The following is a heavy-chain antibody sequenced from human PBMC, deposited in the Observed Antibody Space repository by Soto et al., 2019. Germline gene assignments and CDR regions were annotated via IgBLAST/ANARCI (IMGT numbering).Heavy chain of an antibody. Sequence: GGSLRLSCAASGFMFSGYAMTWVRQAPGRGLEWVSSISGGGGATYHADSVGGRFTISRDNSKNTLYLEMNSLRAEDTSIYYCARLSLLITFGGPIDNWGQGALVTVSS. J-gene: IGHJ4*02. V-gene: IGHV3-23*01. CDR2: ISGGGGAT. D-gene: IGHD3-16*02. CDR3: ARLSLLITFGGPIDN. CDR1: GFMFSGYA.